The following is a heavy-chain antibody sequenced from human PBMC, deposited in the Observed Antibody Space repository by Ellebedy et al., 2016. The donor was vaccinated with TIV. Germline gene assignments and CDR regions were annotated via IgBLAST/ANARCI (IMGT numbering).Heavy chain of an antibody. D-gene: IGHD3-22*01. V-gene: IGHV3-23*01. CDR3: AKDRGYYDSSQID. J-gene: IGHJ4*02. Sequence: GESLKISCAASGFTFSSYAMSWVRQAPGKGLEWVSAISGSGGSTYYADSVKGRFTISRDNSKNTLYLQMNSLRAEDTAVYYGAKDRGYYDSSQIDWGQGTLVTVSS. CDR2: ISGSGGST. CDR1: GFTFSSYA.